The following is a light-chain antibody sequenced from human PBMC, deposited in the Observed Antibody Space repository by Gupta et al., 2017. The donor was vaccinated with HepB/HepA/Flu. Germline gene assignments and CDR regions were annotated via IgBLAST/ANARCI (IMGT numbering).Light chain of an antibody. V-gene: IGKV3-11*01. J-gene: IGKJ5*01. CDR2: DAY. CDR3: QHRSNWPPFT. CDR1: QSVSSY. Sequence: EIVLTQSPAALSLSPGERATLSCRASQSVSSYLAWYQQKPGQAPRLLIYDAYNRATGIPARFSGSGSGTDFTLTISSLEPEDFAVYYCQHRSNWPPFTFGQGTRLEIK.